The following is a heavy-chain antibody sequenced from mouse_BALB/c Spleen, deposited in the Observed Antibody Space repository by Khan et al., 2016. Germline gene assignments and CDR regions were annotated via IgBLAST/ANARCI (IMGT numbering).Heavy chain of an antibody. CDR1: GFIFSSYT. V-gene: IGHV5-6-4*01. D-gene: IGHD2-3*01. CDR3: TNIYDGYYEFPY. Sequence: EVELVESGGDLVKPGGSLKLSCAASGFIFSSYTMSWVRQTPEKRLEWVATISSGGTYTYYPARVKGRFTISRDNAKKTLHLQMSSLKSEDTAMYFCTNIYDGYYEFPYWGQGTLVTVSA. CDR2: ISSGGTYT. J-gene: IGHJ3*01.